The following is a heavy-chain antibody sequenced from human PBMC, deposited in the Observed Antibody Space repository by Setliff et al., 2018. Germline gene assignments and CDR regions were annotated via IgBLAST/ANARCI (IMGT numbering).Heavy chain of an antibody. V-gene: IGHV4-39*01. CDR1: GGSISSSYYY. CDR3: ARQEDDSSGYYSTD. Sequence: SETLSLTCAVSGGSISSSYYYWGWIRQPPGKGLEWIGSIYYSGSTYYNPSLKSRVTISVDTSKNQFSLKLSSVTVADTAVYYCARQEDDSSGYYSTDWGQGTLITVSS. J-gene: IGHJ4*02. CDR2: IYYSGST. D-gene: IGHD3-22*01.